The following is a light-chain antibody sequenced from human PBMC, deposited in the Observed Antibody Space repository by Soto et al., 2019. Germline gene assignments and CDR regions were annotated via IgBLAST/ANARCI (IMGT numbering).Light chain of an antibody. J-gene: IGLJ1*01. CDR2: HVT. V-gene: IGLV2-14*01. Sequence: QSVVTQLASVSGSLGQSITVSCSGTGIDVGAYNYVSWYQQYPGKAPKLMIYHVTDRPSGVSNRFSGSKSGNTASLTISGLQAEDEADYYCCSYTTSNTFVFGTGTKVTVL. CDR1: GIDVGAYNY. CDR3: CSYTTSNTFV.